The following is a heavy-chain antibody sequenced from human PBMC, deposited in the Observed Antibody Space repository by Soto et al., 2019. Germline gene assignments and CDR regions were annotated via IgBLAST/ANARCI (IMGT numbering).Heavy chain of an antibody. CDR1: GFTFIGSA. Sequence: PGGSLRLSCATSGFTFIGSAIHWVRQASGKGLEWVGRIRSKANSYATAYTASVKGRFTISRDDSKNTAYLQMNSLKTEDTAVYYCTRLGIAVTGTFAENYWGQGTLVTVSS. CDR2: IRSKANSYAT. V-gene: IGHV3-73*01. J-gene: IGHJ4*02. D-gene: IGHD6-13*01. CDR3: TRLGIAVTGTFAENY.